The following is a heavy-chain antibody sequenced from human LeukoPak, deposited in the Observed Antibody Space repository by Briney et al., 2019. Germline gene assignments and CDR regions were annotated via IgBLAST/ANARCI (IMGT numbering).Heavy chain of an antibody. D-gene: IGHD6-6*01. CDR3: ARHEQYSSSSAGPSRPGLFDY. J-gene: IGHJ4*02. CDR2: IYYSGST. Sequence: GSLRLSCAASGLTFSSHWMHWVRQAPGKGLEWIGSIYYSGSTYYNPSLKSRVTISVGTSKNQFSLKLSSVTAADTAVYYCARHEQYSSSSAGPSRPGLFDYWGQGTLVTVSS. V-gene: IGHV4-39*01. CDR1: GLTFSSHW.